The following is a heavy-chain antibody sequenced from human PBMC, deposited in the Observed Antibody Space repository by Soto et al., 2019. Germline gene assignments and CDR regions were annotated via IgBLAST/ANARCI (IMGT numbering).Heavy chain of an antibody. CDR2: ISAYNGNT. V-gene: IGHV1-18*01. CDR1: GYTFTSYG. D-gene: IGHD1-7*01. J-gene: IGHJ6*03. CDR3: ARGGGFSGTSNYYYYYYMDV. Sequence: EASVKVSCKASGYTFTSYGISWVRQAPGQGLEWMGWISAYNGNTNYAQKLQGRVTMTTDTSTSTAYMELRSLRSDDTAVYYCARGGGFSGTSNYYYYYYMDVWGKGTTVTVSS.